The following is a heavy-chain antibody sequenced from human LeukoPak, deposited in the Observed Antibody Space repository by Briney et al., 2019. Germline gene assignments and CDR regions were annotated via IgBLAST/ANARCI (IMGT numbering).Heavy chain of an antibody. CDR1: GGTFSSYA. J-gene: IGHJ6*02. CDR3: ARDPHYYDSSGYYYEGANYYYGMDV. Sequence: ASVKVSCKASGGTFSSYAISWVRQAPGQGLEWMGRIIPILGIANYAQKFQGRVTITADKSTSTAYMELSSLRSEDTAVYYCARDPHYYDSSGYYYEGANYYYGMDVWGQGTTVTVSS. D-gene: IGHD3-22*01. V-gene: IGHV1-69*04. CDR2: IIPILGIA.